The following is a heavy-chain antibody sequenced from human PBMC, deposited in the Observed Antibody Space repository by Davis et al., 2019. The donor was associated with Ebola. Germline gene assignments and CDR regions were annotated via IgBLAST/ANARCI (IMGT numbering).Heavy chain of an antibody. V-gene: IGHV1-24*01. CDR3: AAGGSRGGFDV. CDR1: GYIFTAYY. CDR2: FDPQNNDI. J-gene: IGHJ3*01. D-gene: IGHD1-26*01. Sequence: ASVKVSCKASGYIFTAYYIHWVRQSPGQGLEWMGNFDPQNNDIIYAHKFEDRVTMTEDTSTHTAYMELSSLRSDDSAVYYCAAGGSRGGFDVWGQGTMVTVS.